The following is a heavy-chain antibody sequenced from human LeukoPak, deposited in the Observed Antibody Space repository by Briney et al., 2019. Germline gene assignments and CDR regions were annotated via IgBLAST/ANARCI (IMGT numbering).Heavy chain of an antibody. D-gene: IGHD2-2*01. V-gene: IGHV1-2*02. CDR2: INPNSGGT. CDR3: ARDQDIVVVPAAIDY. Sequence: ASVTVSCTASGYTFTGYYMHWVRQAPGQGLEWMGWINPNSGGTNYAQKFQGRVTMTRDTSISTAYMELSRLRSDDTAVYYCARDQDIVVVPAAIDYWGQGTLVTVSS. CDR1: GYTFTGYY. J-gene: IGHJ4*02.